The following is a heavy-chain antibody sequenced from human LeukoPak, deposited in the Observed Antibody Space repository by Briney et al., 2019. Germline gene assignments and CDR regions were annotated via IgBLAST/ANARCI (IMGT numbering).Heavy chain of an antibody. CDR2: ISSSGSTI. V-gene: IGHV3-48*03. D-gene: IGHD3-22*01. CDR3: AKGSHMRIVDSAYYVT. J-gene: IGHJ4*02. Sequence: QTGGSLRLSCAASGFTFSSYEMNWVRQAPGKGLEWVSYISSSGSTIYYADSVKGRFTISRDNAKNSLYLQMNSLRAEDTAVYYCAKGSHMRIVDSAYYVTWGQGTLVTVSS. CDR1: GFTFSSYE.